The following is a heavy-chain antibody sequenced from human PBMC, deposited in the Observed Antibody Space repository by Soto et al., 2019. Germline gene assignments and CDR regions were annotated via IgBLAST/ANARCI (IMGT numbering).Heavy chain of an antibody. V-gene: IGHV4-31*03. CDR2: IYYSGST. CDR1: GGSISSGGYY. J-gene: IGHJ3*02. Sequence: SETLSLTCTVSGGSISSGGYYWSWIRQHPGKGLEWIGYIYYSGSTYYNPSLKSRVTISVDTSKNQFSLKLSSVTAADTAVYYCARNLRITMVRGTHAFDIWGQGTMVTVSS. CDR3: ARNLRITMVRGTHAFDI. D-gene: IGHD3-10*01.